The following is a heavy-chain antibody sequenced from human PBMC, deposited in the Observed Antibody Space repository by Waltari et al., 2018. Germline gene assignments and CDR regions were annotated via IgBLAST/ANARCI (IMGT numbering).Heavy chain of an antibody. CDR1: GGSFSGYY. Sequence: QVQLQPWGAGLLTPSETLSLTCAVYGGSFSGYYWSWIRQPPGKGLEWIGEINHSGSTNYNPSLKSRVTISVDTSKNQFSLKLSSVTAADTAVYYCAREGYFDLWGRGTLVTVSS. V-gene: IGHV4-34*01. CDR3: AREGYFDL. CDR2: INHSGST. J-gene: IGHJ2*01.